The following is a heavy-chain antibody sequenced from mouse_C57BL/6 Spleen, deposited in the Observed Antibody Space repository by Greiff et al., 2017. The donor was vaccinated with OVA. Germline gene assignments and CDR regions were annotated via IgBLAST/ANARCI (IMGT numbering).Heavy chain of an antibody. Sequence: QVHVKQSGPELVKPGASVKISCKASGYTFTSYWMQWVKQRPGQGLEWIGEIDPSDSYTNYNQKFKGKATLTVATSSSTAYMQLSSLTSEDSAVYYGARGGYGSSHWYFDVWGTGTTVTVSS. V-gene: IGHV1-50*01. D-gene: IGHD1-1*01. CDR3: ARGGYGSSHWYFDV. J-gene: IGHJ1*03. CDR2: IDPSDSYT. CDR1: GYTFTSYW.